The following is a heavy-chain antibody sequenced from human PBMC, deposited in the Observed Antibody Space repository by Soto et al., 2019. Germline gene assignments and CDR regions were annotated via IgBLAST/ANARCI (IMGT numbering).Heavy chain of an antibody. J-gene: IGHJ6*02. V-gene: IGHV1-8*01. CDR1: GYTFTSYD. Sequence: QVQLVQSGAEVKKPGASVKVSCKASGYTFTSYDINWVRQATGQGLEWMGWMNPNSGNTGYAQKFQGRVTMTRNTSISTAYRERSSLRSEDTAVYYCARGGEEHRYYDFWSGYYTNSYGMDVWGQGTTVTVSS. D-gene: IGHD3-3*01. CDR3: ARGGEEHRYYDFWSGYYTNSYGMDV. CDR2: MNPNSGNT.